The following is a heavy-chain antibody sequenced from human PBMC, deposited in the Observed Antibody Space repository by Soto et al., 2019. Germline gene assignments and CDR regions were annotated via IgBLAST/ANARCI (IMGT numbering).Heavy chain of an antibody. J-gene: IGHJ4*02. CDR2: IYSGGNT. CDR1: GFIVSSKY. Sequence: VQLVETGGGLIQPGGSLRLSCAASGFIVSSKYMSWVRQAPGKGLEWVSVIYSGGNTYYADSVKGRCTIYRDDSKETVYLQMNSLRAEDTAVYYCARQNTCGEFDYWGQGTLVTVSS. CDR3: ARQNTCGEFDY. D-gene: IGHD3-10*01. V-gene: IGHV3-53*02.